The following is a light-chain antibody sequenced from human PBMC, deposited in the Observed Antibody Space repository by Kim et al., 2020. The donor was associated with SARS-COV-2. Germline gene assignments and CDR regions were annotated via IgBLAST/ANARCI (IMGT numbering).Light chain of an antibody. V-gene: IGKV1-39*01. CDR3: QQGYSTPT. CDR2: AAS. CDR1: QSISSY. J-gene: IGKJ3*01. Sequence: DIQMTQSPSSLSASVGDRVTITCRASQSISSYLNWYQQKPGKAPKLLIYAASSLQSGVPSRFSGSGSGTDFTLTISSLQPEDFATYYCQQGYSTPTFGPGTKVDIK.